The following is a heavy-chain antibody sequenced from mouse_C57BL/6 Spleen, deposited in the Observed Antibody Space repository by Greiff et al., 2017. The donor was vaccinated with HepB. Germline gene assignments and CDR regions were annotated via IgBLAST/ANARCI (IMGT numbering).Heavy chain of an antibody. J-gene: IGHJ2*01. Sequence: QVQLQQPGAELVMPGASVKLSCKASGYTFTSYWMHWVKQRPGQGLEWIGEIDPSDSYTNYNQKFKGKSTLTVDKSSSTAYMQLSSLTSEDSAVYYCARRDGSSYQYYFDYWGQGTTLTVSS. V-gene: IGHV1-69*01. CDR3: ARRDGSSYQYYFDY. CDR2: IDPSDSYT. D-gene: IGHD1-1*01. CDR1: GYTFTSYW.